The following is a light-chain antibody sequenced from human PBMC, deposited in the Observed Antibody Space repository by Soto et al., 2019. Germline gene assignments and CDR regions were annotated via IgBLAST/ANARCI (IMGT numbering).Light chain of an antibody. Sequence: EIVMTQSPVTLSVSPGERATLSCRASQSVGSNLAWHQQKPGQAPRLLIYGASTRATGISARFSGSGSGTEFTLTISSLLSEDFAVYYCQQYNNWPWTFGQGTKVEI. CDR3: QQYNNWPWT. V-gene: IGKV3-15*01. J-gene: IGKJ1*01. CDR1: QSVGSN. CDR2: GAS.